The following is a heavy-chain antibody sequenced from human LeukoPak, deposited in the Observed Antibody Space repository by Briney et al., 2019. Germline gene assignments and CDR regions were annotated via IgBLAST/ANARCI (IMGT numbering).Heavy chain of an antibody. V-gene: IGHV3-73*01. Sequence: PGGSLRLSCAASGFTFSGSAMHWVRQASGKGLEWVGRIRSKANSYATAYAASVKGRFTISRDNAKNTLYLQMNSLRAEDTAVYYCARDDCSSSSCLTYWGQGTLVTVSS. CDR3: ARDDCSSSSCLTY. J-gene: IGHJ4*02. CDR2: IRSKANSYAT. D-gene: IGHD2-2*01. CDR1: GFTFSGSA.